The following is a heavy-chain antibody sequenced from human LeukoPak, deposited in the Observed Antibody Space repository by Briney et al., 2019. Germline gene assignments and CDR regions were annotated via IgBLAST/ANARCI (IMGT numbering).Heavy chain of an antibody. CDR3: ARRVTSNWFDP. CDR1: GGSISSYY. Sequence: SETLSLTCTVSGGSISSYYWSWIRQPPGKGLEWIGYMYYSGGTNYNPSLKSRVTISVDTSKNQFSLKLSSVTAADTAVYYCARRVTSNWFDPWGQGTLVTVSS. V-gene: IGHV4-59*08. CDR2: MYYSGGT. J-gene: IGHJ5*02. D-gene: IGHD2-21*02.